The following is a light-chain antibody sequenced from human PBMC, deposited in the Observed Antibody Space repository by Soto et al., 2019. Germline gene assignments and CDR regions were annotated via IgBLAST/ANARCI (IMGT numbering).Light chain of an antibody. J-gene: IGKJ1*01. CDR3: QEYTNRPLWT. CDR2: GPF. Sequence: EIVMTQAPATLSVSPGERVTLSCRASQSVNSKLAWYQQKPCQAPSLLIYGPFTRATDIPASFSGSGSGAEFTLPISSLQSEDFAVYYCQEYTNRPLWTFGQGTKVEIK. CDR1: QSVNSK. V-gene: IGKV3-15*01.